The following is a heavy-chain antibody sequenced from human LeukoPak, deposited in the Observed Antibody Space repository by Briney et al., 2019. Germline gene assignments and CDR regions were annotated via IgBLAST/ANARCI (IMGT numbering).Heavy chain of an antibody. CDR3: ARCGTVIIGSQGCWFDP. V-gene: IGHV4-4*07. Sequence: PSETLSLTCTVSGGSISSYYWSWIRQPAGKGLEWIGRIYTSGSTNYNPSLKSRVTMSVDTSKNQFSLKLSSVTAADTAVYYCARCGTVIIGSQGCWFDPWGQGTLVTVSS. J-gene: IGHJ5*02. CDR1: GGSISSYY. CDR2: IYTSGST. D-gene: IGHD3-3*01.